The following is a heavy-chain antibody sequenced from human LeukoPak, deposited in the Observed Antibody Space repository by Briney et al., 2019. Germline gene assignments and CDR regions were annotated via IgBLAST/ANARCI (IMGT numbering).Heavy chain of an antibody. CDR3: ARGRYYYGSGNYYNVDY. V-gene: IGHV3-48*01. Sequence: PGGSLRLSCAASGFTFSSYGMHWVRQAPGKGLEWVSYISSSSSTIYYADSVKGRFTISRDNAKNSLYLQMNSLRAEDTAVYYCARGRYYYGSGNYYNVDYWGQGTLVTVSS. CDR2: ISSSSSTI. D-gene: IGHD3-10*01. CDR1: GFTFSSYG. J-gene: IGHJ4*02.